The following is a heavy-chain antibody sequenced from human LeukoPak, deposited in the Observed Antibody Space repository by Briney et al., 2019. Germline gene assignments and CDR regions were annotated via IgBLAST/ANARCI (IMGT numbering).Heavy chain of an antibody. Sequence: PSETLSLTCAVYGGSFSGYYWSWIRQPPGKGLEWIGEINHSGSTNYNPSLKSRVTISVDTSKNQFSLKLSSVTAADTAVYYCAREEGVTNDAFDIWGQGTMVTVSS. CDR1: GGSFSGYY. CDR2: INHSGST. V-gene: IGHV4-34*01. J-gene: IGHJ3*02. D-gene: IGHD5-18*01. CDR3: AREEGVTNDAFDI.